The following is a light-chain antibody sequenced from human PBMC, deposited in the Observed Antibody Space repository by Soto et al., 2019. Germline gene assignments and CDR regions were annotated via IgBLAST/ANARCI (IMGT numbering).Light chain of an antibody. Sequence: QSVLTQPPSASGTPGQRVTISCSGSSSNIGINTVNWYQQVPGTAPKLLIYTDNQRPSGVPDRFSGSKPGTSASLAISGLQSEDEADYYCAAWDDSLNGLYVFGTGTKVTVL. CDR2: TDN. CDR3: AAWDDSLNGLYV. V-gene: IGLV1-44*01. J-gene: IGLJ1*01. CDR1: SSNIGINT.